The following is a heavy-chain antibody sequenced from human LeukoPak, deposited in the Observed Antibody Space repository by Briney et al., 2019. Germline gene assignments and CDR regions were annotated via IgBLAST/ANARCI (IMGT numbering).Heavy chain of an antibody. J-gene: IGHJ4*02. CDR2: IYHSGST. CDR1: GGSISSGGYS. CDR3: ARGGIRADCYSFDY. V-gene: IGHV4-30-2*01. D-gene: IGHD2-15*01. Sequence: PSETLSLTCAVSGGSISSGGYSWSWIRQPPGKGLEWIGYIYHSGSTYYNPSLKSRVTISVDRSKNQFSLKLSSVTAADTAVYYCARGGIRADCYSFDYWGQGTLVTVSS.